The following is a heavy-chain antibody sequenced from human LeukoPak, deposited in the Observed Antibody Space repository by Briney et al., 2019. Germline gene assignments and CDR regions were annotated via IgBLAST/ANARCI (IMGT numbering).Heavy chain of an antibody. Sequence: PGGSLRLSCAASGFTFSDYYMSWIRQAPGKGLEGVSYISSSSSYTNYADSVKGRFTISRDNAKNSLYLQMNSLRAEDTAVYYCARDLGQWLGRDYYFDYWGQGTLDTVSS. CDR2: ISSSSSYT. J-gene: IGHJ4*02. CDR3: ARDLGQWLGRDYYFDY. D-gene: IGHD6-19*01. V-gene: IGHV3-11*05. CDR1: GFTFSDYY.